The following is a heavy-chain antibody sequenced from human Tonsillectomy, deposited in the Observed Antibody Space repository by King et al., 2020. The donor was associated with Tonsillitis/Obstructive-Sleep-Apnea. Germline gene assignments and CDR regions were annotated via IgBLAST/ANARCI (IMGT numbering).Heavy chain of an antibody. J-gene: IGHJ4*02. D-gene: IGHD4-17*01. V-gene: IGHV4-39*01. Sequence: VPLQESGPGLVKPSETLSLTCTVSGGSISSSSYYWGWIRQPPGKGLEWIGSIYYSGSTYYNPSLKSRVTISVDTSKNQFSLKLSSVTAADTAVYYCASQLLTTVTYFDYWGQGTLVTVSS. CDR1: GGSISSSSYY. CDR3: ASQLLTTVTYFDY. CDR2: IYYSGST.